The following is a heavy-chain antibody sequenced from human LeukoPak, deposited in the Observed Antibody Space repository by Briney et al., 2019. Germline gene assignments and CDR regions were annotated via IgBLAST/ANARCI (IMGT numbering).Heavy chain of an antibody. CDR3: ARHSTSASGTYALDY. CDR2: IYHHDTDT. Sequence: GESLKISCKASGYNFPKSWIGWVRQMPGKGLEWMGIIYHHDTDTRYSPSFQGQVTISADKSNTTAYLQWSSLKASDTAIYYCARHSTSASGTYALDYWGQGTLVAVSS. J-gene: IGHJ4*02. D-gene: IGHD3-10*01. CDR1: GYNFPKSW. V-gene: IGHV5-51*01.